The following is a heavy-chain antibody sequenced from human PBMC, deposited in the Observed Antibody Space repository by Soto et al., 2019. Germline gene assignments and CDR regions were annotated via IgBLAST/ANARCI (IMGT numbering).Heavy chain of an antibody. CDR2: IYPGNSNV. CDR1: GYTFSDYW. Sequence: EVHLMQSGAEVKKSGESLEIACKASGYTFSDYWLGWVRLLPGKGLELMGMIYPGNSNVMYSPTFRGQVTISADKSKKTSYLQWSSLKSSDTGIYYCARLYVRGSPWGFTAWGQGTRVTVSP. D-gene: IGHD7-27*01. V-gene: IGHV5-51*01. CDR3: ARLYVRGSPWGFTA. J-gene: IGHJ1*01.